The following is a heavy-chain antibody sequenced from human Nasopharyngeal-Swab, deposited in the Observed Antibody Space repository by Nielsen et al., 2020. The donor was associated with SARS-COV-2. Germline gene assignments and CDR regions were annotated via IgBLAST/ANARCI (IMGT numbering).Heavy chain of an antibody. D-gene: IGHD3-22*01. J-gene: IGHJ4*02. CDR3: AKGSPDLFSLYDSSGYSPRYFDY. V-gene: IGHV3-30*18. Sequence: GESLKISCAASGFTFSSYGMHWVRKAPGKGLEWVAVIPYDGSNKYYADSVKGRFTISRDNSKNTLYLQMRSLRAEDTAVYYCAKGSPDLFSLYDSSGYSPRYFDYWGQGTLVTVSS. CDR1: GFTFSSYG. CDR2: IPYDGSNK.